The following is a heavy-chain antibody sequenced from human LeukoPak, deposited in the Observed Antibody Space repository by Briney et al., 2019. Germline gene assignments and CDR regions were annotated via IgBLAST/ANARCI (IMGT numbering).Heavy chain of an antibody. J-gene: IGHJ5*02. Sequence: SETLSLTCTVSGGSISGYYWSWIRQPPGQGLEWVAYIHSNGYTNYNPSLKSRVTISVDTSKNQFSLKVTSVTAADTAMYYCTKREGPMSGSYDYFDPWGQGTLVTVS. CDR2: IHSNGYT. CDR3: TKREGPMSGSYDYFDP. CDR1: GGSISGYY. V-gene: IGHV4-4*09. D-gene: IGHD1-26*01.